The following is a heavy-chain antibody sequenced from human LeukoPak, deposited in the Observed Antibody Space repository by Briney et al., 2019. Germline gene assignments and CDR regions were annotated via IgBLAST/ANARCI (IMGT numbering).Heavy chain of an antibody. CDR2: INSAGSTT. Sequence: KAGGSLRLSCAASGFSFSDSTMNWVRQASGKGLEWVASINSAGSTTHYADSVKGRLTISRDNARNSLYLQLNSLRGEDTAVYYCVRGDTRDYWGQGTLITVSS. J-gene: IGHJ4*02. CDR1: GFSFSDST. V-gene: IGHV3-21*01. D-gene: IGHD3-16*01. CDR3: VRGDTRDY.